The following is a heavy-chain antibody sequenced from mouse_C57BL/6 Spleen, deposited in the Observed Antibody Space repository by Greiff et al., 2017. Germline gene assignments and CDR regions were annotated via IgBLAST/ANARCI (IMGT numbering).Heavy chain of an antibody. CDR2: INPYNGGT. CDR3: ARGYGSFDY. Sequence: VHVKQSGPVLVKPGASVKMSCKASGYTFTDYYMNWVKQSHGKSLEWIGVINPYNGGTSYNQKFKGKATLTVDKSSSTAYMELNSLTSEDSAVYYCARGYGSFDYWGQGTTLTVSS. J-gene: IGHJ2*01. V-gene: IGHV1-19*01. CDR1: GYTFTDYY. D-gene: IGHD1-1*01.